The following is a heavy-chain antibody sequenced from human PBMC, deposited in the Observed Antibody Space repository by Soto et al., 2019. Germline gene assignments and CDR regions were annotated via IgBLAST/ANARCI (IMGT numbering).Heavy chain of an antibody. V-gene: IGHV4-34*01. CDR2: INHSGST. CDR3: ARGYGGTAAAGTVSFDY. CDR1: GGSFSGYY. J-gene: IGHJ4*02. D-gene: IGHD6-13*01. Sequence: QVQLQQWGAGLLKPSETLSPTCAVYGGSFSGYYWSWIRQPPGKGLEWIGEINHSGSTNYNPSLMSRVTISVDTSKNQFSLKLSSVTAADTAVYYCARGYGGTAAAGTVSFDYWGQGTLVTVSS.